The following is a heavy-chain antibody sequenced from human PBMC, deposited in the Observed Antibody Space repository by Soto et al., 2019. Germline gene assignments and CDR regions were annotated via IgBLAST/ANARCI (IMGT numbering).Heavy chain of an antibody. CDR1: GDPITSYF. CDR3: ARVPDLVVAATRDAFDI. J-gene: IGHJ3*02. D-gene: IGHD2-15*01. Sequence: PSETLSLTCTVSGDPITSYFWTWLRQPAGKGLEWIGHVFPGGPTSHNSSLKSRVSMSVDTSKNQFSLTLTSVTAADTAVYYCARVPDLVVAATRDAFDIWGQGTMVTVSS. CDR2: VFPGGPT. V-gene: IGHV4-4*07.